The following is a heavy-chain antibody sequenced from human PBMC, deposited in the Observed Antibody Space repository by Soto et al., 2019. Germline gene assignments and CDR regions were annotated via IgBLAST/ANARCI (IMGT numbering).Heavy chain of an antibody. V-gene: IGHV1-3*04. CDR1: GITSTTYA. D-gene: IGHD5-12*01. J-gene: IGHJ5*02. Sequence: QVQLVQSGAEVKKPGASVKVSCKASGITSTTYAIHWVRQAPGHGLEWMGWINTGNGNTRYSQRFLGRVSLTTDTSTSTASMYLSSLTSEDTAVYYCARAISGYVTWGQGTLITVSS. CDR2: INTGNGNT. CDR3: ARAISGYVT.